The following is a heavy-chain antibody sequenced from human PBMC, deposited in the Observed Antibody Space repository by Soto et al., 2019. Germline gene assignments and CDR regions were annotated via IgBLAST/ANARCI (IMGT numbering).Heavy chain of an antibody. J-gene: IGHJ4*02. D-gene: IGHD3-10*01. Sequence: QITLKESGPTLVKPTQTLTLTCSFSGFSLSTTGVGVGWIRQYPGKALEWLAIIYWDNDKSYSPSLKSRVTITKDTSKNQLVLTVTNMDPLDTGTYYCARSLWFGELHWGQGALVTVSS. V-gene: IGHV2-5*02. CDR3: ARSLWFGELH. CDR1: GFSLSTTGVG. CDR2: IYWDNDK.